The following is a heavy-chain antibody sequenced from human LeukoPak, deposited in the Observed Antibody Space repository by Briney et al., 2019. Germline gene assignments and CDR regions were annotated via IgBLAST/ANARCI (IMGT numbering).Heavy chain of an antibody. CDR3: ARDRESNWYPFLDC. J-gene: IGHJ4*02. CDR2: IKEDGSGK. CDR1: GFTFTNYL. D-gene: IGHD6-13*01. V-gene: IGHV3-7*01. Sequence: PGGSLRLSCATSGFTFTNYLMSWVRQTPGKGLEWVANIKEDGSGKWYVGSVRGRFTIPRDNAKNSLYLQMNSLRAEDTAVYYCARDRESNWYPFLDCWWQGTLVTVSS.